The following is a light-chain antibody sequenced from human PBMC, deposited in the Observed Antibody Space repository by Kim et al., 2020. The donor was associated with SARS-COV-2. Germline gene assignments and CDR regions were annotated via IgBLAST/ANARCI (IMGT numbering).Light chain of an antibody. CDR3: QKYAASQPLT. Sequence: AGEGATLSGRASQSVSSGYLAWYQQKPGQAPRLLIYGAYTRANGIPDRFGGSGSGTDFTLTISRLEPEDSAVYYCQKYAASQPLTFGGGTKVDIK. CDR2: GAY. J-gene: IGKJ4*01. V-gene: IGKV3-20*01. CDR1: QSVSSGY.